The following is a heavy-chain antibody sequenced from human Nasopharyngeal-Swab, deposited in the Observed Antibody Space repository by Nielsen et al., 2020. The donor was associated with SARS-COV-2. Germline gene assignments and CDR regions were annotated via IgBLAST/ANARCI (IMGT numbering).Heavy chain of an antibody. Sequence: ASVKVSCKASGYTFKSFAVNWVRQAPGQGLEWMGWISAYNGNTNYAQNLQGRVTMTTDTSTSTVYMELRSLRSYDTAVYYCAVDYGDYDSYYGMDVWGQGTTVTVSS. J-gene: IGHJ6*02. CDR1: GYTFKSFA. D-gene: IGHD4-17*01. V-gene: IGHV1-18*01. CDR3: AVDYGDYDSYYGMDV. CDR2: ISAYNGNT.